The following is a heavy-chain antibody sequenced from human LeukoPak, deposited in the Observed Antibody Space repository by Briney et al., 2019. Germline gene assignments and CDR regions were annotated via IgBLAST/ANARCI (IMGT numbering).Heavy chain of an antibody. Sequence: ASVKVSCKASGYTFTSYDIDWVRQATGQGLEWMGWMNPNSGNTGYAQKFQGRVTITRNTSISTAYMELRSLRSDDTAVYYCARYPPGIAAAGHRGYFDLWGRGTLVTVSS. V-gene: IGHV1-8*03. CDR3: ARYPPGIAAAGHRGYFDL. CDR2: MNPNSGNT. D-gene: IGHD6-13*01. J-gene: IGHJ2*01. CDR1: GYTFTSYD.